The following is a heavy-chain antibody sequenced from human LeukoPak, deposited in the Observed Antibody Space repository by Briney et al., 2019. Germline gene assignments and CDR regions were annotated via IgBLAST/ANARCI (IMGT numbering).Heavy chain of an antibody. D-gene: IGHD6-19*01. V-gene: IGHV3-21*06. J-gene: IGHJ5*02. Sequence: PGGSLRLSCAASGFTFDDYAMHWVRQAPGKGLEWVSSISSSGSFIYYADSLKGRFTISRDNVKNSLYLQMNSLRAEDTAVYYCARDSHGSGWTINWFDPWGQGTLVIVSS. CDR3: ARDSHGSGWTINWFDP. CDR2: ISSSGSFI. CDR1: GFTFDDYA.